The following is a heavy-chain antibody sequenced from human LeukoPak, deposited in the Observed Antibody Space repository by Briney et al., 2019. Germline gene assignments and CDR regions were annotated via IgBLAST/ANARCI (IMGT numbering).Heavy chain of an antibody. Sequence: GGSLRLSCAASGFTFSSYAMSWVRQAPGKGLEWVSAVSGGGSSTYYADSVKGRFTISRDNSKNTLYLQMNSLRVEDTAIYYCAKLMRHMREDVYDIWGQGTKVTVSS. V-gene: IGHV3-23*01. CDR1: GFTFSSYA. J-gene: IGHJ3*02. CDR2: VSGGGSST. CDR3: AKLMRHMREDVYDI. D-gene: IGHD2-8*01.